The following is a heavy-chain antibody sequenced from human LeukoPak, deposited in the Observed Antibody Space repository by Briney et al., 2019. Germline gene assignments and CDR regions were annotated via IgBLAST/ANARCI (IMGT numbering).Heavy chain of an antibody. D-gene: IGHD6-6*01. Sequence: SETLSLTCAVYGGSFSGYYWSWIRQPPGKGLEWIGEINHSGSTNYNPSLKSRVTISVDTSKNQFSLKLSSVTAADTAVYYCARALGSYSSSPREFDYWGQGTLVTVSS. CDR2: INHSGST. J-gene: IGHJ4*02. CDR1: GGSFSGYY. V-gene: IGHV4-34*01. CDR3: ARALGSYSSSPREFDY.